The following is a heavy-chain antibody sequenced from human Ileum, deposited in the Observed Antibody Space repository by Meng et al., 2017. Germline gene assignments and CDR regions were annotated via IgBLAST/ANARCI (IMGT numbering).Heavy chain of an antibody. CDR1: GGSISTSDW. CDR3: AREWSGSYRHFDY. D-gene: IGHD1-26*01. V-gene: IGHV4-4*02. J-gene: IGHJ4*02. Sequence: GHTQELGPRLPEPSGTLSLTCAVSGGSISTSDWWSWVRQPPGKGLEWIGEIHHSGSTNYNPSLKSRVTISVDKSKNQFSLKLNSVTAADTAVYYCAREWSGSYRHFDYWGQGTLVTVSS. CDR2: IHHSGST.